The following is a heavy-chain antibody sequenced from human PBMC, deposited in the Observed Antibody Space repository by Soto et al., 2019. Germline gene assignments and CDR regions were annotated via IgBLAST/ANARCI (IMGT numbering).Heavy chain of an antibody. D-gene: IGHD5-12*01. J-gene: IGHJ4*02. CDR3: ARATSVDAY. CDR1: GFAFSGYW. Sequence: EVQLVESGGDLVQPGGSLRLSCAASGFAFSGYWMSWVRQAPGKGLEGVANIKQDGSEKYYVDSVKGRFTISWDNAKNPLYLQMNSLRVEDTAVYYCARATSVDAYWGQGTLVTVSS. V-gene: IGHV3-7*01. CDR2: IKQDGSEK.